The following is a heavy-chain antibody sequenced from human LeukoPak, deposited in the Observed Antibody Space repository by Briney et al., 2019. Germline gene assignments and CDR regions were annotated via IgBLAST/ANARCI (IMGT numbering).Heavy chain of an antibody. J-gene: IGHJ4*02. D-gene: IGHD4-17*01. CDR1: GFTFSDSW. V-gene: IGHV3-30*03. Sequence: GGSLRLSCAASGFTFSDSWMTWVRQAPGKGLEWVAVISYDGSNKYYADSVKGRFTISRDNSKNTLYLQMNSLRAEDTAVYYCARDLSLTTVTTAGPFDYWGQGTLVTVSS. CDR2: ISYDGSNK. CDR3: ARDLSLTTVTTAGPFDY.